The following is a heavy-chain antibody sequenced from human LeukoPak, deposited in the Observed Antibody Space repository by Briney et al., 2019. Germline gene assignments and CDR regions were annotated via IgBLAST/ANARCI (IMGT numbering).Heavy chain of an antibody. CDR3: AKLREWELPDLFDY. Sequence: GGSLRLSCAASGFTFDDYAMHWVRQAPGKGLEWVSLISWDGGSTYYADSAKGRFTISRDNSKNTLYLQMNSLRAEDTAVYYCAKLREWELPDLFDYWGQGTLVTVSS. D-gene: IGHD1-26*01. J-gene: IGHJ4*02. V-gene: IGHV3-43D*03. CDR2: ISWDGGST. CDR1: GFTFDDYA.